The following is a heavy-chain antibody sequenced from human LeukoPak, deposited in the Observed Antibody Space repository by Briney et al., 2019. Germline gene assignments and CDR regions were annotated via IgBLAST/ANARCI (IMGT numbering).Heavy chain of an antibody. V-gene: IGHV1-69*06. CDR2: IIPIFGTA. D-gene: IGHD3-9*01. J-gene: IGHJ4*02. CDR3: ARGNYDILTGYYRLQAFDY. Sequence: SVKVSCKASGGTFSSYAISWVRQAPGQGLEWMGGIIPIFGTANYAQKFQGRVTITADKSTSTAYMELSSLRSEDTAVYYCARGNYDILTGYYRLQAFDYWGQGTLVTVSS. CDR1: GGTFSSYA.